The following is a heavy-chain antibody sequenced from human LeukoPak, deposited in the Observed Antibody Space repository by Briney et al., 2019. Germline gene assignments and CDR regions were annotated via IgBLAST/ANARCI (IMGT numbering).Heavy chain of an antibody. CDR3: ARDLRVGATTNY. V-gene: IGHV3-66*01. CDR1: GFTVSSNY. J-gene: IGHJ4*02. CDR2: IYSGGST. Sequence: PGGPLRLSCAASGFTVSSNYMSWVRQAPGKGLEWVSVIYSGGSTYYADSVKGRFTISRDNSKNTLYLQMNSLRAEDTAVYYCARDLRVGATTNYWGQGTLVTVSS. D-gene: IGHD1-26*01.